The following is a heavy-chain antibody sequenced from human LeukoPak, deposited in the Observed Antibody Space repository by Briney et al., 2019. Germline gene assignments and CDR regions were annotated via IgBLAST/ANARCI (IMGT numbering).Heavy chain of an antibody. CDR3: ARGYDFWSGPDY. CDR2: TYYSGST. CDR1: GGSISSYY. D-gene: IGHD3-3*01. J-gene: IGHJ4*02. V-gene: IGHV4-59*01. Sequence: SESLSLTCTVSGGSISSYYWSWIRQPPGKGLEWIGYTYYSGSTNYNPSLKSRVTISVDTSKTQFSLKLSSVAAADTAVYYCARGYDFWSGPDYWGQGTLVTVSS.